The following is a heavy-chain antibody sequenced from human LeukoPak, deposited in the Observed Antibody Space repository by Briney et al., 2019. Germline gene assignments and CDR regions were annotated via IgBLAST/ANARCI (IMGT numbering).Heavy chain of an antibody. Sequence: GGSLRLSCAASGFTFSNYAMSWVRQAPGKGLEWVSAISNSGGSTYYADSVKGRFTISRDNSKNTLYLQMNSLRAEDTAVYYCVKDNDFWRYWGQGTLVTVSS. V-gene: IGHV3-23*01. J-gene: IGHJ4*02. CDR1: GFTFSNYA. CDR3: VKDNDFWRY. D-gene: IGHD3-3*01. CDR2: ISNSGGST.